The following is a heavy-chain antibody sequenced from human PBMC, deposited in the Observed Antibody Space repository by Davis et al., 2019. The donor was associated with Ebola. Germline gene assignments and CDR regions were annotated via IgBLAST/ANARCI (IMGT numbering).Heavy chain of an antibody. CDR1: GFTFSSYE. V-gene: IGHV3-48*03. Sequence: PGGSLRLSCAASGFTFSSYEMNWVRRAPGKGLEWVSYISSSGSTIYYADSVKGRFTISRDNAKNSLYLQMNSLRAEDTAVYYCAMDSSGYYYGMDVWGQGTTVTVSS. J-gene: IGHJ6*02. CDR2: ISSSGSTI. CDR3: AMDSSGYYYGMDV. D-gene: IGHD6-25*01.